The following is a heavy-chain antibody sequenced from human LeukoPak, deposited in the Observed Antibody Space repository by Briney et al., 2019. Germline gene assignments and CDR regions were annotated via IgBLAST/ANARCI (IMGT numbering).Heavy chain of an antibody. CDR2: IYHSGSA. V-gene: IGHV4-38-2*02. CDR3: ASAITVTTDY. J-gene: IGHJ4*02. D-gene: IGHD4-17*01. CDR1: GYSISSGYY. Sequence: PSETLSLTCTVSGYSISSGYYWGWIRQPPGKGLEWIGSIYHSGSAYYNPSLKSRVTISVDTSKNQFSLKLSSVTAADTAFYYCASAITVTTDYWGQGTLVTVSS.